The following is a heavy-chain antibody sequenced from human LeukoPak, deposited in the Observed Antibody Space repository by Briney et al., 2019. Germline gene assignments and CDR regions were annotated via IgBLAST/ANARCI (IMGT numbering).Heavy chain of an antibody. CDR3: ASLHVGYCSSTSCYGGFDY. CDR1: GFTFSSYE. D-gene: IGHD2-2*01. Sequence: GGSLRLSCAASGFTFSSYEMNWVRQAPGKGLEWVSYISSSGSTIYYADSVKGRFTISRDNAKNSLYLQMNSLRAEDTAVYYCASLHVGYCSSTSCYGGFDYWGQGTLVTVSS. CDR2: ISSSGSTI. V-gene: IGHV3-48*03. J-gene: IGHJ4*02.